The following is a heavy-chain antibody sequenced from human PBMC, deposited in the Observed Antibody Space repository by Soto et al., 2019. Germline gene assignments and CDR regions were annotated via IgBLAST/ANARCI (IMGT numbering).Heavy chain of an antibody. CDR3: ARASSGMVATYYFDY. Sequence: ASVKVSCKASGGTFSSYAISWVRQAPGQGLEWMGGIIPIFGTANYAQKFQGRVTITADESTSTAYMELSSLRSEDTAVYYCARASSGMVATYYFDYWGQGTLVTVSS. V-gene: IGHV1-69*13. J-gene: IGHJ4*02. CDR2: IIPIFGTA. D-gene: IGHD5-12*01. CDR1: GGTFSSYA.